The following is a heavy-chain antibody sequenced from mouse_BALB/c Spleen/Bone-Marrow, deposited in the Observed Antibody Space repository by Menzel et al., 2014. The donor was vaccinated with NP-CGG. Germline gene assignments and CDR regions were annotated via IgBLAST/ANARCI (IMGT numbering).Heavy chain of an antibody. CDR1: GHTFTDYE. CDR3: RAYYRYDGYAMDY. D-gene: IGHD2-14*01. J-gene: IGHJ4*01. CDR2: IDPETGGT. Sequence: QVQLQQSGAELVRPGASVTLSCKASGHTFTDYEMHWVKQTPVHGLEWIGAIDPETGGTAYNQKFKGKATLTADKSSSTAYMELRSLTSEDSAVYYCRAYYRYDGYAMDYWGQGTSVTVSS. V-gene: IGHV1-15*01.